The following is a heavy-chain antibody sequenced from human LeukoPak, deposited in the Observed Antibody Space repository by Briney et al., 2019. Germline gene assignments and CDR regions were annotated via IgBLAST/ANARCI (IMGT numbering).Heavy chain of an antibody. V-gene: IGHV1-8*02. D-gene: IGHD3-10*01. CDR1: GYTFTSYG. CDR3: ARVLYGSGSPPGA. J-gene: IGHJ5*02. Sequence: ASVKVSCKASGYTFTSYGISWVRQATGQGLEWMGWMNPNSGNTGYAQKFQGRVTMTRNTSISTAYMELSSLRSEDTAVYYCARVLYGSGSPPGAWGQGTLVTVSS. CDR2: MNPNSGNT.